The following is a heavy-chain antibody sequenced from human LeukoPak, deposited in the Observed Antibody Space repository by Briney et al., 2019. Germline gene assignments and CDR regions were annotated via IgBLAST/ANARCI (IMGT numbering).Heavy chain of an antibody. V-gene: IGHV1-69*01. Sequence: GSSVTVSCKASGGTFSSYAISWVRQAPGQGLEWMGGIIPIFGTANYAQKFQGRVTITADESTSTAYMELSGLRSEDTAVYYCARSRDVVVPAALPYYYYYYGMDVWGKGTTVTVSS. CDR1: GGTFSSYA. CDR3: ARSRDVVVPAALPYYYYYYGMDV. J-gene: IGHJ6*04. CDR2: IIPIFGTA. D-gene: IGHD2-2*01.